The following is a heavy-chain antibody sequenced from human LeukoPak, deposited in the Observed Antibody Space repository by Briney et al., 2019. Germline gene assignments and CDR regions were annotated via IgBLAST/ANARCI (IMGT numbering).Heavy chain of an antibody. D-gene: IGHD3-3*01. CDR1: GFTFSRYG. Sequence: GSLRLSCAASGFTFSRYGMHWLRQAPGRGLEWLAFIKFDGSKKFYADSVKGRFTISRDNSENTLHLQMNSLRPEDTALYYCAKGGTSGFSARDGFNVWGQGTIVTVSS. CDR3: AKGGTSGFSARDGFNV. CDR2: IKFDGSKK. V-gene: IGHV3-30*02. J-gene: IGHJ3*01.